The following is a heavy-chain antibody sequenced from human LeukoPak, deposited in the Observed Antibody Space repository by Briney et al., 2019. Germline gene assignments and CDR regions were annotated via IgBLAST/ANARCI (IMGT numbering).Heavy chain of an antibody. CDR1: GGSMSSYY. Sequence: SETLSLTCTVSGGSMSSYYWSWIRQPPGKGLEWIGYIYYSGSTSYSPSLKSRVTISVDTSRNQFSLKLSSVTAADTAVYYCARGPHCSSTSCYSEYFHHWGQGTLVTVSS. D-gene: IGHD2-2*01. CDR3: ARGPHCSSTSCYSEYFHH. J-gene: IGHJ1*01. V-gene: IGHV4-59*12. CDR2: IYYSGST.